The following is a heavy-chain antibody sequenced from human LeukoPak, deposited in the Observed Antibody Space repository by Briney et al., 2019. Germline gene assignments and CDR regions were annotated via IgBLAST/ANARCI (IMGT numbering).Heavy chain of an antibody. Sequence: GASVKVSCKASGYTLTGYHMHWVRQAPGQGLEWMGWINSNSGGTNYAQKFQGRVTMTRDTSISTAYMELSRLRSDDTAVYYCARESAVADSLGFDYWGQGTLVTVSS. CDR2: INSNSGGT. D-gene: IGHD6-19*01. J-gene: IGHJ4*02. CDR3: ARESAVADSLGFDY. CDR1: GYTLTGYH. V-gene: IGHV1-2*02.